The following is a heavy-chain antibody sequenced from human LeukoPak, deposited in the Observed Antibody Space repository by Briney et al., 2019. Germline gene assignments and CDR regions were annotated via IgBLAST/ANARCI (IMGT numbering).Heavy chain of an antibody. CDR2: INTGNGNT. D-gene: IGHD4-11*01. Sequence: GASVKVSCKASGYTFTSYAMHWVRQAPGQRLEWMGWINTGNGNTKYSQKFQGRVTITRDTSASTAYMELSSLRFEDTAVYYCARGGRNYARRRLDWFDPWGQGTLVTVSS. CDR3: ARGGRNYARRRLDWFDP. V-gene: IGHV1-3*04. CDR1: GYTFTSYA. J-gene: IGHJ5*02.